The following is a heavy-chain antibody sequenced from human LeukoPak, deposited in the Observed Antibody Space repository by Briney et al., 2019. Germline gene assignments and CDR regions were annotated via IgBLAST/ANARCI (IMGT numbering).Heavy chain of an antibody. Sequence: GGSLRLSCAASGFTFSSYSMNWVRQAPGKGLEWVSSISSSGSYIYYADSVKGRFTISRDNAKNSLYLQMNSLRAEDTAVYYCARDASGDFSGMDVWGKGTTVTVSS. CDR3: ARDASGDFSGMDV. D-gene: IGHD3-3*01. CDR2: ISSSGSYI. J-gene: IGHJ6*04. V-gene: IGHV3-21*01. CDR1: GFTFSSYS.